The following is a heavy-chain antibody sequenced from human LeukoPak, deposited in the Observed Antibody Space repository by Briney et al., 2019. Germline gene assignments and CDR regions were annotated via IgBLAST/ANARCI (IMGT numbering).Heavy chain of an antibody. J-gene: IGHJ4*02. V-gene: IGHV1-2*02. CDR2: INPNIGAT. D-gene: IGHD1-14*01. CDR1: GYTFTGYF. CDR3: ARGQLTDDLDY. Sequence: AAVKVSFKASGYTFTGYFMHWVRQAPGQGLEWMGWINPNIGATKYARKFQGRVTMTRDTSISTAYMELSRPRSDDTAVYYCARGQLTDDLDYWGQGTLVTVSS.